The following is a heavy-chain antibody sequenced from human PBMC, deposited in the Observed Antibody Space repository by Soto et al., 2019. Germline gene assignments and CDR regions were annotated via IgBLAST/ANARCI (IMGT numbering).Heavy chain of an antibody. Sequence: SETLSLTCAVYGGSFCGYYWSWIRQPPGKGLEWIGEINHSGSTNYNPSLKSRVTISVDTSKNQFSLKLSSVTAADTAVYYCARLRYCSGGSCYVPYYGMDVWGQGTTVTVSS. V-gene: IGHV4-34*01. CDR3: ARLRYCSGGSCYVPYYGMDV. D-gene: IGHD2-15*01. J-gene: IGHJ6*02. CDR1: GGSFCGYY. CDR2: INHSGST.